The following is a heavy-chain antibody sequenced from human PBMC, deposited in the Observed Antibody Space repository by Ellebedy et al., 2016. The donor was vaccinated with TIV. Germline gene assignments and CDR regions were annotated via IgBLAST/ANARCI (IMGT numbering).Heavy chain of an antibody. CDR2: IYQDGSTK. V-gene: IGHV3-7*01. J-gene: IGHJ5*02. CDR3: ARRASYGDYAVQVNSWFDP. CDR1: GFSFRSYW. Sequence: GESLKISCVASGFSFRSYWMSWVRQAPGKGLEWVANIYQDGSTKYYVDSVKGRFTISRDNAKNSLFLQMNSLRVEDTAVYYCARRASYGDYAVQVNSWFDPWGQGTLVTVSS. D-gene: IGHD4-17*01.